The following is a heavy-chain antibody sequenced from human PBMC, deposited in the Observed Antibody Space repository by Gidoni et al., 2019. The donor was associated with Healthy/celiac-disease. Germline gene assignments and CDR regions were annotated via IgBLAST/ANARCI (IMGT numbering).Heavy chain of an antibody. CDR2: INHSGST. V-gene: IGHV4-34*01. CDR1: GGSFSVYY. Sequence: QVQLQQWGAGLLKPAEPLTRTCEVYGGSFSVYYWSWSRQPPGKGLEWIGEINHSGSTNYNPSLKSRVTISVDTSKNQFSLKLSSVTAADTAVYYCARAGYCSGCSCYSADYYSGMDVWGQGTTVTVSS. D-gene: IGHD2-15*01. J-gene: IGHJ6*02. CDR3: ARAGYCSGCSCYSADYYSGMDV.